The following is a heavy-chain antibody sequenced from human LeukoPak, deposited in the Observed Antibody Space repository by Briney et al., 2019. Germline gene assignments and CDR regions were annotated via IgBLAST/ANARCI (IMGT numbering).Heavy chain of an antibody. CDR3: ERETSSRDDP. CDR1: GYTFCTFG. CDR2: ISTYNGDT. Sequence: APVKVSCKASGYTFCTFGISCVRQAPGQGLEWMGWISTYNGDTNYAQNLQGRVTMTTDTSTSTAYMELRSLRSGDTAVYYCERETSSRDDPWGQGTLVIVSS. J-gene: IGHJ5*02. D-gene: IGHD2-2*01. V-gene: IGHV1-18*01.